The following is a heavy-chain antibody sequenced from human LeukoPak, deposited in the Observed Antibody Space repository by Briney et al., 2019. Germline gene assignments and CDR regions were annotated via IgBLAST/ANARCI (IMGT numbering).Heavy chain of an antibody. Sequence: SETLSLTCAVYGGSFSGYYWSWIRQPPGKGLEWIGEINHSGSTNYNPSLKSRVTISVDTSKNQFSLKLSSVTAADTAVYYCARGYSRGRFLDIVVVVAATRGGAFDIWGQGTMVTVSS. V-gene: IGHV4-34*01. J-gene: IGHJ3*02. CDR2: INHSGST. CDR1: GGSFSGYY. D-gene: IGHD2-15*01. CDR3: ARGYSRGRFLDIVVVVAATRGGAFDI.